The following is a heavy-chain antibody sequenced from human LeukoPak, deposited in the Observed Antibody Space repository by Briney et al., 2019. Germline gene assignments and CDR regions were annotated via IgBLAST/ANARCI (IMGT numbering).Heavy chain of an antibody. CDR1: GYTFTGYY. J-gene: IGHJ6*02. Sequence: GASVKVSCKASGYTFTGYYMHWVRQAPGQGLEWMGWINPNSGGTNYAQKFRGRVTMTRDTSISTAYMELSRLRSDDTAVYYCARVRVVPAAMGYYYYYYGMDVWGQGTTVTVSS. D-gene: IGHD2-2*01. V-gene: IGHV1-2*02. CDR2: INPNSGGT. CDR3: ARVRVVPAAMGYYYYYYGMDV.